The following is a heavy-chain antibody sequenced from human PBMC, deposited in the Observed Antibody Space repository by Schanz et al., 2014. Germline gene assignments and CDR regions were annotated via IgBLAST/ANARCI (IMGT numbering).Heavy chain of an antibody. J-gene: IGHJ3*02. CDR1: GFNFSSHW. CDR3: AKDRWRATVMVDAFDI. D-gene: IGHD4-4*01. V-gene: IGHV3-23*04. Sequence: DVQLVESGGTLVRPGGSLRLSCAASGFNFSSHWMTWVRQAPGKGPEWFSAISGSGRDTYYAASVKGRFTISRDNSKNTVHLQMNSLRAEDTAVYFCAKDRWRATVMVDAFDIWGQGTKVTVSS. CDR2: ISGSGRDT.